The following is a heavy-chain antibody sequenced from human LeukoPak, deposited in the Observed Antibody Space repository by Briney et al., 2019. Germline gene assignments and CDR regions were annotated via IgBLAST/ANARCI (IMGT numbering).Heavy chain of an antibody. CDR2: IYYSGST. V-gene: IGHV4-59*08. J-gene: IGHJ4*02. Sequence: PETLSLTCTVSGGSISSYYWSWIRQPPGKGLEWIGYIYYSGSTNYNPSLKSRVTISVDTSKNQFSLKLSSVTAADTAVYYCARQGGDYVWGSYRWEYYFDYWGQGTLVIVSS. CDR3: ARQGGDYVWGSYRWEYYFDY. D-gene: IGHD3-16*02. CDR1: GGSISSYY.